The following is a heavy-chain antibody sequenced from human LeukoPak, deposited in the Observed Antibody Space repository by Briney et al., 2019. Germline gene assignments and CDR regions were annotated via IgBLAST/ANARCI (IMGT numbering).Heavy chain of an antibody. J-gene: IGHJ3*02. D-gene: IGHD5-18*01. CDR2: IYSGGST. Sequence: PSETLSLTCAVYGGSFSGYYWSWVRQAPGKGLEWVSVIYSGGSTYYADSVKGRFTISRHNSKNTLYLRMNSLRAEDTAVYYCASASGYSYGNSAFDIWGQGTMVTVSS. CDR3: ASASGYSYGNSAFDI. V-gene: IGHV3-53*04. CDR1: GGSFSGYY.